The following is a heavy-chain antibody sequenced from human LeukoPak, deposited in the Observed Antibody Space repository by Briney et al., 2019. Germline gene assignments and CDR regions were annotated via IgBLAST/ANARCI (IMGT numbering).Heavy chain of an antibody. Sequence: GGSLRLSCAASGFTFSSYEMNWVRQAPGKGLEWVSYISSSGSTIYYADSVKGRFTISRDNAKNSLYLQMNSLRAEDTAVYYCATNYGDYGYYYYHMDVWGKGTTVTVSS. V-gene: IGHV3-48*03. J-gene: IGHJ6*03. CDR3: ATNYGDYGYYYYHMDV. CDR1: GFTFSSYE. CDR2: ISSSGSTI. D-gene: IGHD4-17*01.